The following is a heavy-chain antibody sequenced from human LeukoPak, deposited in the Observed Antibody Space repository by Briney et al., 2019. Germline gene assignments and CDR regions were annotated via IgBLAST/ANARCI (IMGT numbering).Heavy chain of an antibody. CDR3: ARGQRLGS. CDR2: INHNGNVN. D-gene: IGHD3-9*01. CDR1: GFTFSSYW. J-gene: IGHJ4*02. Sequence: PGGSLRLSCAASGFTFSSYWMNWARQAPGKGLEWVASINHNGNVNYYVDSVKGRFTISRDNAKNSLYLQMSNLRVEDTAVYFCARGQRLGSWGQGTLVIVSS. V-gene: IGHV3-7*01.